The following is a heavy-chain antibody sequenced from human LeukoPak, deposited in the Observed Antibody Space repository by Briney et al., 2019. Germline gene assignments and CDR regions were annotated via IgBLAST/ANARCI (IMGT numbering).Heavy chain of an antibody. D-gene: IGHD3-10*01. Sequence: PSETLSLTCAVYGGSFSGYYWSWIRHPPGKGLEWTGEIKHRGSTNNNPSVKRRVTISVDTSKDQFSLKLSSVTAADTAVYYGARGKVGYCYGSGSYYRPAERGYGMDVWGQGTTVTVSS. CDR1: GGSFSGYY. CDR3: ARGKVGYCYGSGSYYRPAERGYGMDV. V-gene: IGHV4-34*01. CDR2: IKHRGST. J-gene: IGHJ6*02.